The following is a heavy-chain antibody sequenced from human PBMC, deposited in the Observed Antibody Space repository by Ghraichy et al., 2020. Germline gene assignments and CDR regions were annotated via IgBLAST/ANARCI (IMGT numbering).Heavy chain of an antibody. V-gene: IGHV5-51*01. Sequence: GESLNISCKGSGYSFTSYWIGWVRQMPGKGLEWMGIIYPGDSDTKYSPSFQGQVTISADKSITTAYLQWSSLRASDTAMYYCAGRDIGSSYLFDSWGQGTLVTVSS. D-gene: IGHD6-6*01. CDR2: IYPGDSDT. CDR1: GYSFTSYW. J-gene: IGHJ4*02. CDR3: AGRDIGSSYLFDS.